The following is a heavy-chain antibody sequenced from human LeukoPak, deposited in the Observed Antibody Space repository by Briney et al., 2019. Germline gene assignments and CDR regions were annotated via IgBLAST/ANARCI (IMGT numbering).Heavy chain of an antibody. Sequence: PGGSLRLSCAASGLTFSSYGMSWVRQAPGKGLEWASAISGSGGSTYYADSVKGRFTISRDNSKNTLYLQMNSLRAEDTAVYYCGSGYWDGVLDYWGQGTLVTVSS. D-gene: IGHD3-22*01. V-gene: IGHV3-23*01. CDR2: ISGSGGST. CDR3: GSGYWDGVLDY. CDR1: GLTFSSYG. J-gene: IGHJ4*02.